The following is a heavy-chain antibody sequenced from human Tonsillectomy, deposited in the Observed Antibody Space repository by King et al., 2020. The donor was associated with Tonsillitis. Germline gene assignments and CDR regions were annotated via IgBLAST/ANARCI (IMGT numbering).Heavy chain of an antibody. J-gene: IGHJ4*02. D-gene: IGHD4-17*01. CDR1: GFTFSNAW. V-gene: IGHV3-15*01. CDR3: TTLAYDYGDYEAGY. CDR2: IKSKTDGGTT. Sequence: QLVQSGGGLVKPGGSLRLSCAASGFTFSNAWMSWVRQAPGKGLEWVGRIKSKTDGGTTDYAAPVKGRFTISRDDSKNTLYLQMNSLKTEDTAVYYCTTLAYDYGDYEAGYWGQGTLVTVSS.